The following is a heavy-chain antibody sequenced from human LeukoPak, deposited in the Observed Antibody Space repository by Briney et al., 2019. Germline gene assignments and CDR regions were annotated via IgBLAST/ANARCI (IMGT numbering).Heavy chain of an antibody. Sequence: SETLSLTCSVSGGSISSYYWSWIRQPPGKGLEWIGSIYYSGSTYYNPSLKSRVTISVDTSKNQSSLKLSSVTAADTAVYYCARLCIRYYDFWSGPHHFDYWGQGTLVTVSS. V-gene: IGHV4-59*05. D-gene: IGHD3-3*01. CDR2: IYYSGST. CDR1: GGSISSYY. J-gene: IGHJ4*02. CDR3: ARLCIRYYDFWSGPHHFDY.